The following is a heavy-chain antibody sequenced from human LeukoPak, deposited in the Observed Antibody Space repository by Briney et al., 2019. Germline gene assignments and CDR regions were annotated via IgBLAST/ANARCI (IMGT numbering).Heavy chain of an antibody. D-gene: IGHD2-2*01. J-gene: IGHJ6*02. CDR2: ISYHGSNT. CDR3: ARGVVVPAATLYYYYGMDV. V-gene: IGHV3-30*04. Sequence: PGKSLRLSCAASGFTFNSFAMHWVRQAPGRGLEWVATISYHGSNTYYADSVKGRFTISRDNSKNTLYLQMNSLRAEDTAVYYCARGVVVPAATLYYYYGMDVWGQGTTVTVSS. CDR1: GFTFNSFA.